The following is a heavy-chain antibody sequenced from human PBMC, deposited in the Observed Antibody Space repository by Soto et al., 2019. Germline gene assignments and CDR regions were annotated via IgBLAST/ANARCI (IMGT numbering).Heavy chain of an antibody. V-gene: IGHV5-10-1*01. CDR2: IDPSGTQT. Sequence: GESLKISCKGSGYSFAGYWITWVRQKPGKGLEWMGRIDPSGTQTYYSPSFRGHVTISVTKSITTVFLQWSSLRASDTAMYYCARQIYDSDTGPNFQYYFDSWGQGTPVTVSS. CDR1: GYSFAGYW. CDR3: ARQIYDSDTGPNFQYYFDS. J-gene: IGHJ4*02. D-gene: IGHD3-22*01.